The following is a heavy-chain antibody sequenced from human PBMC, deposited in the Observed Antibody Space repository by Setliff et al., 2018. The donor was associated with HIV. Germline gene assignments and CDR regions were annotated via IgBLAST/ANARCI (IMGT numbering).Heavy chain of an antibody. D-gene: IGHD3-10*01. V-gene: IGHV3-49*04. CDR3: AKDRRYYYGSGSYAAET. CDR1: GFTFGDYA. J-gene: IGHJ5*02. CDR2: IRSKAYGGTT. Sequence: GGSLRLSCTASGFTFGDYAMSWVRQAPGKGLEWVGFIRSKAYGGTTEYAASVTGRFTISRDDSKSIAYLQMNSLRAEDTAVYYCAKDRRYYYGSGSYAAETWGQGTLVTVSS.